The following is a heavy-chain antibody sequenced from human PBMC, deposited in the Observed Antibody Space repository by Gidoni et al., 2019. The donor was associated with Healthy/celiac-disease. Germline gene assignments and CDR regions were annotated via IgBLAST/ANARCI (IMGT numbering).Heavy chain of an antibody. J-gene: IGHJ4*02. Sequence: VQLVQSGAEVKKPGASVKVPCKASGSTFTRYSTHWVRQAPGQGLEWMGWIHPNSGGTNYAKKFQGRVTMTRDTSISTAYMELSRLRSDDTAVYYCARVGDSSGYYYPKYYFDYWGQGTLVTVSS. V-gene: IGHV1-2*02. CDR2: IHPNSGGT. CDR1: GSTFTRYS. D-gene: IGHD3-22*01. CDR3: ARVGDSSGYYYPKYYFDY.